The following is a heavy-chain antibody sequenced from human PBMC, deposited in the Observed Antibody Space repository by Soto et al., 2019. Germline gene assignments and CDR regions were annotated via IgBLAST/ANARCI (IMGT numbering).Heavy chain of an antibody. Sequence: SETLSLTCTVSGGSISSYYWSWIRQPPGKGLEWIGSIYYSGSTNYNPSLKSRVTISVNTSKNQFSLKLSSVTAADTAVYYWARTGIGDAFDIWGQGTMVTVSS. V-gene: IGHV4-59*01. J-gene: IGHJ3*02. CDR2: IYYSGST. CDR1: GGSISSYY. CDR3: ARTGIGDAFDI.